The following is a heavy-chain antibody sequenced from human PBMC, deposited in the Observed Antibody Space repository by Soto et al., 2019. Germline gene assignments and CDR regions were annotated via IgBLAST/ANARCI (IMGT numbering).Heavy chain of an antibody. CDR3: DRENYYYYYGMDV. CDR2: TRNKANSYTT. CDR1: GFTFSDHY. J-gene: IGHJ6*02. Sequence: PGASLRLSCAASGFTFSDHYMDSVRQAPGKGLEWVGRTRNKANSYTTEYAASVKGRFTISRDDSKNSLYLQMNSLKTEDTAVYYCDRENYYYYYGMDVWGQGTTVTVS. V-gene: IGHV3-72*01.